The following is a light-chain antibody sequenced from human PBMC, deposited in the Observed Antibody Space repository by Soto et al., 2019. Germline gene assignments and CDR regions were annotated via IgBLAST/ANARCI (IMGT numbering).Light chain of an antibody. Sequence: QSALTQPPSASGSPGQSVTISCAAAGSDIAVYDFVSWYQQHPGKAPKLIIYEVTKRPSGVPDRFSGSTSGNTASLTVSRLQAEDESDYYCSSFADTNTVLFGGGTKLTVL. CDR3: SSFADTNTVL. CDR1: GSDIAVYDF. V-gene: IGLV2-8*01. CDR2: EVT. J-gene: IGLJ2*01.